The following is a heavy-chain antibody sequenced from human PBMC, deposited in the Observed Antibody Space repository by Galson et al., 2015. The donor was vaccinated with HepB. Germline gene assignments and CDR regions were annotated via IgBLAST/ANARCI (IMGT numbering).Heavy chain of an antibody. CDR2: ISAYNGNT. V-gene: IGHV1-18*04. Sequence: SVKVSCKASGYTFTSYGISWVRQAPGQGLEWMGWISAYNGNTNYAQKLQGRVTMTTDTSTSTAYMELRSLRSDDTAVYYCARRGYSYGLPPAIGDAFDIWGQGTMVTVSS. J-gene: IGHJ3*02. D-gene: IGHD5-18*01. CDR1: GYTFTSYG. CDR3: ARRGYSYGLPPAIGDAFDI.